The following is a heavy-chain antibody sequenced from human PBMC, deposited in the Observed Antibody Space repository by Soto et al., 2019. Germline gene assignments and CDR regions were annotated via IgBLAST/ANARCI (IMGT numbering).Heavy chain of an antibody. V-gene: IGHV1-69*13. CDR3: ASRLPLGATINAFDI. CDR2: IIPIFGTA. Sequence: SLKVSCKASGGTFSSYAISWVRQAPGQGLEWMGGIIPIFGTANYAQKFQGRVTITADESTSTAYMELSSLRSEDTAVYYCASRLPLGATINAFDIWGQGTMVTVSS. J-gene: IGHJ3*02. CDR1: GGTFSSYA. D-gene: IGHD5-12*01.